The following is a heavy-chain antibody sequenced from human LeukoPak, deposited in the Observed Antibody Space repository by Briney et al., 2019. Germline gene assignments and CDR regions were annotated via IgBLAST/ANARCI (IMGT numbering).Heavy chain of an antibody. CDR2: IRYDGSNK. V-gene: IGHV3-30*02. J-gene: IGHJ6*03. D-gene: IGHD2-15*01. CDR3: AKSGGAAGDCSGGSCYWGSYYYYYMDV. CDR1: GFTFSSYG. Sequence: GGSLRLSCAASGFTFSSYGMHWVRQAPGKGLEWVAFIRYDGSNKYYADSVKGRFTISRDNSKNTLYLQMNSLRAEDTAVYYCAKSGGAAGDCSGGSCYWGSYYYYYMDVWGKGTTVTISS.